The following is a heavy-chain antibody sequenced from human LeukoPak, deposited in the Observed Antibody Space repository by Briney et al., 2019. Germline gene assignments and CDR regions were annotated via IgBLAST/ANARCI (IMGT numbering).Heavy chain of an antibody. J-gene: IGHJ6*03. CDR3: ARDSSGWYLWDYYYYMDV. Sequence: GASVKVSCKASGYTFTSYGISWVRQAPGQGLEWMGWISAYNGNTNYAQKLQGRVTMTTDTSTSTAYMELRSLRSDDTAVYYCARDSSGWYLWDYYYYMDVWGKGNTVTVSS. CDR2: ISAYNGNT. V-gene: IGHV1-18*01. D-gene: IGHD6-19*01. CDR1: GYTFTSYG.